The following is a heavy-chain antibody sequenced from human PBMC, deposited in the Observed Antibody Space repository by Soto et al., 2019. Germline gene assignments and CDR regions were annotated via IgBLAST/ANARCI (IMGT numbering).Heavy chain of an antibody. CDR3: AKDLNGSGSFTSYYHYGMDV. CDR2: ISGSGRNT. J-gene: IGHJ6*02. Sequence: EVQMLESGGGLVHPGGSWNPPCAPPGSPLGNKALNWFRQAQGKGLEWVSFISGSGRNTYYADSVKGRLTISRDSSKNTLYLQMNSLRVEDTGVYYCAKDLNGSGSFTSYYHYGMDVWGQGTTVTVSS. CDR1: GSPLGNKA. D-gene: IGHD3-10*01. V-gene: IGHV3-23*01.